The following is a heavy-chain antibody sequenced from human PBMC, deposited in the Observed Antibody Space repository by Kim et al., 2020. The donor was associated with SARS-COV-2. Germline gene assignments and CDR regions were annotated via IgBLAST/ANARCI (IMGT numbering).Heavy chain of an antibody. J-gene: IGHJ6*02. CDR2: INAGNGNT. CDR1: GYTFTSYA. Sequence: ASVKVSCKASGYTFTSYAMHWVRQAPGQRLEWMGWINAGNGNTKYSQKFQGRVTITRDTSASTAYMELSSLRSEDTAVYYCARVGATTGGMDVWGQGTTVTVSS. D-gene: IGHD1-26*01. V-gene: IGHV1-3*01. CDR3: ARVGATTGGMDV.